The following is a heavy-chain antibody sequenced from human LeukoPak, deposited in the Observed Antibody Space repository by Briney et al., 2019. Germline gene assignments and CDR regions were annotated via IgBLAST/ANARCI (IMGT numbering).Heavy chain of an antibody. Sequence: EASVKVSCKASGYTFTGYYMHWVRQAPGQGLEWMGWINPNSGGTNYAQKFQGRVTMTRDTSISTAYMELSRLRSDDTAVYYCARVRQWLANFDYWGQGTLITAYS. CDR2: INPNSGGT. CDR3: ARVRQWLANFDY. V-gene: IGHV1-2*02. D-gene: IGHD6-19*01. CDR1: GYTFTGYY. J-gene: IGHJ4*02.